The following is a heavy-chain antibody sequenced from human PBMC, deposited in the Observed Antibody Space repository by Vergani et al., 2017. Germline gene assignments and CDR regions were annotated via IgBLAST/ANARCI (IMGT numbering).Heavy chain of an antibody. CDR3: ASDLDGDQGMAS. D-gene: IGHD4-17*01. CDR2: IYKTGST. V-gene: IGHV4-30-2*01. Sequence: QLQLQESGSGLVKPSQTLSPTCIVSGVDMGRDGYSWSWSRQPPGKGLDWIGYIYKTGSTFYNPSLKSRFSISIYLSKRQYSLKMTSMTAADTAVYYCASDLDGDQGMASWGQGTLVTVSS. J-gene: IGHJ5*02. CDR1: GVDMGRDGYS.